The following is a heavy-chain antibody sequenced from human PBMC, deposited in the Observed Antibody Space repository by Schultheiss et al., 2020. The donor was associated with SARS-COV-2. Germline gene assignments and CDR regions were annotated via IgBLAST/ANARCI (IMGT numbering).Heavy chain of an antibody. V-gene: IGHV1-2*02. CDR1: GGTFSSYA. D-gene: IGHD3-9*01. Sequence: ASVKVSCKASGGTFSSYAISWVRQAPGQGLEWMGWINPNSGGTNYAQKFQGRVTMTRDTSASTAYMELSSLRSEDTAVYYCARENDILTGYSWFDPWGQGTLVTVSS. J-gene: IGHJ5*02. CDR2: INPNSGGT. CDR3: ARENDILTGYSWFDP.